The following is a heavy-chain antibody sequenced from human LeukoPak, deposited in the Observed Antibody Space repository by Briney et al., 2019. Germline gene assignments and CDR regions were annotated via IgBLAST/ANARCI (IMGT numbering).Heavy chain of an antibody. CDR3: ARDRGIAAAGVNWFDP. Sequence: ASVKVSCKASGYTFTSYGISWVRQAPGQGLEWMGGIIPIFGTANYAQKFQGRVTITADESTSTAYMELSSLRSEDTAVYYCARDRGIAAAGVNWFDPWGQGTLVTVSS. V-gene: IGHV1-69*13. CDR2: IIPIFGTA. D-gene: IGHD6-13*01. CDR1: GYTFTSYG. J-gene: IGHJ5*02.